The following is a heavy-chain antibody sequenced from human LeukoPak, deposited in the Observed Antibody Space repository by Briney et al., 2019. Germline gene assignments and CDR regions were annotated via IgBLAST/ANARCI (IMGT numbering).Heavy chain of an antibody. J-gene: IGHJ4*02. CDR2: IYHSGST. V-gene: IGHV4-4*02. D-gene: IGHD3-10*01. CDR3: ARVGSGSGSYSLRYFDY. Sequence: SGTLSLTCAVSGGSISSSNWWSWVRQPPGKGLERIGEIYHSGSTNYNPSLKSRATISVDKSKNQFSLKLSSVTAADTAVYYCARVGSGSGSYSLRYFDYWGQGTLVTVSS. CDR1: GGSISSSNW.